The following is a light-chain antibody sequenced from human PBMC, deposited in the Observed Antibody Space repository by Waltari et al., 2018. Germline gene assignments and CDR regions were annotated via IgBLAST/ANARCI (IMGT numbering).Light chain of an antibody. J-gene: IGLJ3*02. Sequence: QLVLTQSPSASASLRASVKLTCTLSSGHSRYAIAWHQQQPEKGPRYLLKLNSDGSHSKGAGIPDRFSGSSSGAERYLTISSLQSEDEADYYCQTWGTGIRVFGGGTKLTVL. CDR3: QTWGTGIRV. CDR1: SGHSRYA. V-gene: IGLV4-69*01. CDR2: LNSDGSH.